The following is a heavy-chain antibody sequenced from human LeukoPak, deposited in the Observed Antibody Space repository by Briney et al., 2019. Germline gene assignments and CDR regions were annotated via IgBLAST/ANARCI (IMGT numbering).Heavy chain of an antibody. J-gene: IGHJ4*02. CDR1: GFSLSSYA. CDR3: AKAGSIRFDY. V-gene: IGHV3-23*01. D-gene: IGHD1-26*01. Sequence: PGGSLRLSCAASGFSLSSYAMSWVRQAPGKGLEWVSGISGGAGNTYYADSVKGRFTISRDNSKNTLYLQMNNLRAEDTAVYYCAKAGSIRFDYWGQGTLVTVSS. CDR2: ISGGAGNT.